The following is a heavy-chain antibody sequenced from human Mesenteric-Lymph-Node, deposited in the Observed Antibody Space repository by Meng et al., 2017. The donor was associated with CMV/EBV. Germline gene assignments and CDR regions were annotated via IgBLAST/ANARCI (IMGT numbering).Heavy chain of an antibody. J-gene: IGHJ5*02. D-gene: IGHD3-3*01. CDR3: VGSGSIFGSFIDWFDP. Sequence: GESLKISCAASGFTFSNYGMNWVRQAPGKGLEWVSLIYSAGRTYYADSVKGRFTISRDNTKHTLYLQMNNLRHEDTAVYYCVGSGSIFGSFIDWFDPWGQGTLVTVSS. CDR2: IYSAGRT. V-gene: IGHV3-66*02. CDR1: GFTFSNYG.